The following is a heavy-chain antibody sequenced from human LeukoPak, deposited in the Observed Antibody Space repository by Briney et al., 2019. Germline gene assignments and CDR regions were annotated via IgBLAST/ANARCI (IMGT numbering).Heavy chain of an antibody. CDR1: GESFNTSY. CDR2: INHSGRA. D-gene: IGHD6-6*01. Sequence: SETLSLTCTFQGESFNTSYWTWIRQPPGKGLEWIGDINHSGRANYNPSLKSRVTISVDTSKNQFSLKLSSVTAADTAVYYCARGRPSIAARPFNWFDPWGQGTLVTVSS. V-gene: IGHV4-34*01. J-gene: IGHJ5*02. CDR3: ARGRPSIAARPFNWFDP.